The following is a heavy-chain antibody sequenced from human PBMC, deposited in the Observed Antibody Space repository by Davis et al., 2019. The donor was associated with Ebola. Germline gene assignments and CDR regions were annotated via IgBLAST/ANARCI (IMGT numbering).Heavy chain of an antibody. Sequence: AASVKVSCKASGGTFSSYAISWVRQAPGQGLEWRGGIIPIFGTANYAQKFQGRVTITADKSTSTAYMELSSLRSEDTAVYYCAGGDDSSGYYYDYYFDYWGQGTLVTVSS. CDR2: IIPIFGTA. J-gene: IGHJ4*02. CDR3: AGGDDSSGYYYDYYFDY. CDR1: GGTFSSYA. D-gene: IGHD3-22*01. V-gene: IGHV1-69*06.